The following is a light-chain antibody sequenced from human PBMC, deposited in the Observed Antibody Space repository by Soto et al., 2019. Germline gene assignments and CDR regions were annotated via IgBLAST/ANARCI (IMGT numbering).Light chain of an antibody. CDR3: QQYYSTPPT. CDR1: QSVGIS. V-gene: IGKV3-15*01. Sequence: EIVMTQSPATLSVSPGERATLSCRASQSVGISLAWYQQKPGQAPRLLIYRASTRATGIPDRFSGSGSGTEFTLTISSLQSEDVAVYYCQQYYSTPPTFGGGTKLEIK. J-gene: IGKJ4*01. CDR2: RAS.